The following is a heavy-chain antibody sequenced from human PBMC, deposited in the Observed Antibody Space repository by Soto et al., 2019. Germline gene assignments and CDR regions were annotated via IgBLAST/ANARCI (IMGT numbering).Heavy chain of an antibody. V-gene: IGHV1-58*02. J-gene: IGHJ3*02. CDR3: ALEVWFGEHDAFDI. Sequence: GASVKVSCKASGFTFTSSAMQWVRQARGQRLEWIGWIVVGSGNTNYAQKFQERVTITRDMSTSTAYMELSSLRSEDTAVYYCALEVWFGEHDAFDIWGQXTMVTVSS. CDR1: GFTFTSSA. D-gene: IGHD3-10*01. CDR2: IVVGSGNT.